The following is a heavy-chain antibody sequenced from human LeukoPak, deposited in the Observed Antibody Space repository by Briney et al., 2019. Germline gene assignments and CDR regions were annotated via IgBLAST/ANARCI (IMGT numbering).Heavy chain of an antibody. D-gene: IGHD3-10*01. J-gene: IGHJ6*02. CDR1: GGSFSGYY. CDR2: INHRGST. Sequence: PSETLSLTCAVYGGSFSGYYWSWIRHPPGEGLEWIGEINHRGSTNYNPSLKSRVTIPVDTSKNQFSLKLSTVTAADTVVYYCARGPSRYYGSGSYSHLYYYYYCMDVWGQGTTVTVSS. V-gene: IGHV4-34*01. CDR3: ARGPSRYYGSGSYSHLYYYYYCMDV.